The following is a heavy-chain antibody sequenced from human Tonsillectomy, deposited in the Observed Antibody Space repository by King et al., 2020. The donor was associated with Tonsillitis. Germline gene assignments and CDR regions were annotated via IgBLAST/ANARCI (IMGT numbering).Heavy chain of an antibody. J-gene: IGHJ6*02. CDR1: GFTFSSYG. CDR2: IRYDGSNK. CDR3: AKNYYDSSGYYDYGMDV. D-gene: IGHD3-22*01. V-gene: IGHV3-30*02. Sequence: QLVQSGGGVVQPGGSLRLSCAASGFTFSSYGMHWVRQAPGKGLEWVAFIRYDGSNKYYADSVKGRFTISRDNSKNTLYRQMNSLRAEDTAVYYCAKNYYDSSGYYDYGMDVWGQGTXVTVSS.